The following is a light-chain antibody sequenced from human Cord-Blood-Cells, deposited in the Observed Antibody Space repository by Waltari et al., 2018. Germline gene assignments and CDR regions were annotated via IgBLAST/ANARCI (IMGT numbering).Light chain of an antibody. CDR3: QSYDSSNRV. Sequence: RSSGSIASNYVQWYQQRPGSSPTTVIYEDNQRPSGVPDRFSGSIDSSSNSASLTISGLKTEDEADYYCQSYDSSNRVFGGGTKLTVL. J-gene: IGLJ3*02. CDR1: SGSIASNY. V-gene: IGLV6-57*01. CDR2: EDN.